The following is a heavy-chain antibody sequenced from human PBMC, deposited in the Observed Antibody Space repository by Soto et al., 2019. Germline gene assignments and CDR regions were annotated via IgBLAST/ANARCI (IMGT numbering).Heavy chain of an antibody. CDR2: IYYSGTT. D-gene: IGHD1-26*01. V-gene: IGHV4-28*03. CDR1: GYSISSSNW. J-gene: IGHJ4*02. Sequence: QVQLQESGPGLVKPSDTLSLTCAVSGYSISSSNWWGWIRQPPGKGLEWIGYIYYSGTTYYNPSHKSRVTLSVDTPNNHFPQRLTSVTAGDTAVFYWARGETKGPIDYGGQGPRTPFSS. CDR3: ARGETKGPIDY.